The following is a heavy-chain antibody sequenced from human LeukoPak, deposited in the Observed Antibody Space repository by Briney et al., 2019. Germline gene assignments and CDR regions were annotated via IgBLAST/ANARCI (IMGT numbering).Heavy chain of an antibody. J-gene: IGHJ5*02. CDR2: INGDNGKT. D-gene: IGHD3-9*01. CDR3: ARAPYDILTGYSLSWFDP. Sequence: ASVKVSCKASGYTFTTYAMHWVRQAPGQGLEWMGWINGDNGKTKYSQKFQGRVTITRDTSAYTAYMELRSLRSEDTAVYYCARAPYDILTGYSLSWFDPWGQGTLVTVSS. CDR1: GYTFTTYA. V-gene: IGHV1-3*01.